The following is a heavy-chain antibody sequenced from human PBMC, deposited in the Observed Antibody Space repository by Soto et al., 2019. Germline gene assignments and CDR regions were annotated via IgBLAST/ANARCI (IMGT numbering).Heavy chain of an antibody. Sequence: QVQLVQSGAEVKKPGSSVKVSCKASGGTFSSYAISWVRQAPGQGLEWMGGIIPILGSANYAQKFQDRVTITADESTSTTYMELSSLRPEDAAVYYCASRERVAAFDICGPGTMVTVSS. CDR1: GGTFSSYA. CDR2: IIPILGSA. D-gene: IGHD1-26*01. V-gene: IGHV1-69*01. CDR3: ASRERVAAFDI. J-gene: IGHJ3*02.